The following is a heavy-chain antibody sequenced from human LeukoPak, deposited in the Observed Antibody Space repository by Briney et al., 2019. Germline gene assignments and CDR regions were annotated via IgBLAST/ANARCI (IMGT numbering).Heavy chain of an antibody. D-gene: IGHD3-16*01. V-gene: IGHV3-74*01. J-gene: IGHJ2*01. CDR1: GFTFRSYG. CDR2: INSDGSST. Sequence: GGSLRLSCAASGFTFRSYGMSWVRQASGKGLVWVSRINSDGSSTNCADSVKGRFTISRDNAKNTLYLQMNSLRAEDTAVYYCARDIYGYFDLWGRGTLVTVSS. CDR3: ARDIYGYFDL.